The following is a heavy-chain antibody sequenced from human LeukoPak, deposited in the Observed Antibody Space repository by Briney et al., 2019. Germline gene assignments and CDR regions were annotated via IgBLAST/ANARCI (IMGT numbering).Heavy chain of an antibody. J-gene: IGHJ4*02. CDR1: GVTLSKIS. CDR3: ATGAIVLDY. D-gene: IGHD3-22*01. V-gene: IGHV1-24*01. Sequence: APVRVSCKVSGVTLSKISIDWVRQAHGKGLEWMGRVGHEDGTTIHAQKFQGRFNMTVDTATDTAYMQMSSLMSEGTAIYYCATGAIVLDYWGQGTLVTVSS. CDR2: VGHEDGTT.